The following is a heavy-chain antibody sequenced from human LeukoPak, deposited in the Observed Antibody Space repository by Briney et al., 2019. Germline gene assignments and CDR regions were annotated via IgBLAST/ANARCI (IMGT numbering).Heavy chain of an antibody. CDR1: GFTFSSYA. CDR2: ISGSGGST. J-gene: IGHJ3*02. CDR3: AKVRDGSGSYYKGRAFDI. D-gene: IGHD3-10*01. V-gene: IGHV3-23*01. Sequence: PGGSLRLSCAASGFTFSSYAMSWVRQAPGKGLEWVSVISGSGGSTYYADSVKGRFTISRDNPKNTLFLHMTSLRAEDTAVYYCAKVRDGSGSYYKGRAFDIRGQGTTVTVSS.